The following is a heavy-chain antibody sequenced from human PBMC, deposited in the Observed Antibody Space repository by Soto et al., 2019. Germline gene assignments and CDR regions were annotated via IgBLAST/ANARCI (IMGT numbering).Heavy chain of an antibody. V-gene: IGHV1-3*01. J-gene: IGHJ4*02. CDR3: ARDSPPGIAVD. CDR2: INAGNGNT. CDR1: GYTFTSYA. Sequence: ASVKVSCKASGYTFTSYAMHWVRQAPGQRLEWMGWINAGNGNTKYSQKFQGRVTITRDTSASTAYMELSSLRSEATAVYYCARDSPPGIAVDWGQGTLVTVSS. D-gene: IGHD6-19*01.